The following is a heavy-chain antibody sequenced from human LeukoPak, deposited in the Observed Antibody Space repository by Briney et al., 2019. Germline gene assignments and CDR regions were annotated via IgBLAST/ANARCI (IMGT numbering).Heavy chain of an antibody. J-gene: IGHJ4*02. D-gene: IGHD3-22*01. CDR1: GFTFSSYG. V-gene: IGHV3-30*18. CDR3: AKGTNYYDSSGYLDY. CDR2: ISYDGSNK. Sequence: GGSLRLSCEASGFTFSSYGMHWVRQAPGKGLEWVAVISYDGSNKYYADSVKGRFTISRDNSKNTLYLKMNSLRAEDTAVYYCAKGTNYYDSSGYLDYWGQGTLVTVSS.